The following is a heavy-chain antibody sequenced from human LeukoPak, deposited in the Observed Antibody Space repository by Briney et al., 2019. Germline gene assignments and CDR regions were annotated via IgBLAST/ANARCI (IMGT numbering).Heavy chain of an antibody. CDR1: GFTFSSYW. J-gene: IGHJ4*02. Sequence: PGGSLRLSCAASGFTFSSYWMSWVRQAPGKGLEWVANIKQDGSEKYYVDSVKGRFTISRDNAKNSLYLQMNSLRAEDTAVYYCARDPIRYFDWLLVPILDYWGQGTLVTVSS. D-gene: IGHD3-9*01. CDR2: IKQDGSEK. CDR3: ARDPIRYFDWLLVPILDY. V-gene: IGHV3-7*01.